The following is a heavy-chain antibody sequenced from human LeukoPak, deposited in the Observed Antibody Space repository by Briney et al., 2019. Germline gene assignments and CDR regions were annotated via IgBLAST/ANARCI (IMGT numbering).Heavy chain of an antibody. J-gene: IGHJ4*02. CDR3: ARENWVFDY. Sequence: SKTLSLTCVVSGYSISSGYHWGWIRQPPGKGLEWIGSVYRSGSTYYNPSLKSRVTISVDTSKNQISLKVRSVTAADTTVYYCARENWVFDYWGQGILVTVSS. V-gene: IGHV4-38-2*02. CDR1: GYSISSGYH. D-gene: IGHD7-27*01. CDR2: VYRSGST.